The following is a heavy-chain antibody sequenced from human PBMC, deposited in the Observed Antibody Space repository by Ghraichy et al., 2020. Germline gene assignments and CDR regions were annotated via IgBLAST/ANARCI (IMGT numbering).Heavy chain of an antibody. Sequence: GGSLRLSCAASGFTFSSYGMHWVRQAPGKGLEWVAVIWYDGSNKYYADSVKGRFTISRDNSKNTLYLQMNSLRAEDTAVYYCARAHTVTVLGGGLGDWGQGTLVTVSS. CDR3: ARAHTVTVLGGGLGD. CDR2: IWYDGSNK. CDR1: GFTFSSYG. V-gene: IGHV3-33*01. J-gene: IGHJ4*02. D-gene: IGHD4-11*01.